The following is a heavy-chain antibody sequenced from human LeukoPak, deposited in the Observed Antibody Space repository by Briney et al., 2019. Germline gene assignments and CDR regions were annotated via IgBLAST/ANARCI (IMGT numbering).Heavy chain of an antibody. CDR2: INPNSGGT. CDR1: GYTFTGYY. Sequence: GASVKVSCKASGYTFTGYYMHWVRQAPGQGLAWMGWINPNSGGTNYAQKFQGRVTMTGAPSISTAYMELSRLRSDDTAVYYCARMLLRRCFDYWGQGTLVTVSS. D-gene: IGHD3-16*01. J-gene: IGHJ4*02. V-gene: IGHV1-2*02. CDR3: ARMLLRRCFDY.